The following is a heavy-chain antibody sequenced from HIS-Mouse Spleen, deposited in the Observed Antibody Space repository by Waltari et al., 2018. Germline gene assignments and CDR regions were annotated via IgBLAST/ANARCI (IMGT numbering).Heavy chain of an antibody. J-gene: IGHJ4*02. CDR3: ARVYYDFWSGYYY. V-gene: IGHV1-8*01. CDR2: MNPNSGNT. Sequence: QVQLVQSGAEVKKPGASVKVSCKASGYNFTSNYINWVRQATGQGLEWMGWMNPNSGNTGYAQKFQGRVTMTRNTSISTAYMELSSLRSEDTAVYYCARVYYDFWSGYYYWGQGTLVTVSS. D-gene: IGHD3-3*01. CDR1: GYNFTSNY.